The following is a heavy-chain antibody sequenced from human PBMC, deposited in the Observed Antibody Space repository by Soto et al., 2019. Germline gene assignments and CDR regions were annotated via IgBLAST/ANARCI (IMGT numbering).Heavy chain of an antibody. V-gene: IGHV3-30-3*01. CDR1: GFTFSSYA. CDR3: ARVGRLHYFDY. Sequence: QVQLVESGGGVVQPGRSLRLSCAASGFTFSSYAMHWVRQAPGKGLEWVAVISYDGSNKYYADSVKGRFTISRDNSKNTRFLQMNSLRAGDTAVYYCARVGRLHYFDYWGQGTLVTVSS. J-gene: IGHJ4*02. CDR2: ISYDGSNK. D-gene: IGHD4-17*01.